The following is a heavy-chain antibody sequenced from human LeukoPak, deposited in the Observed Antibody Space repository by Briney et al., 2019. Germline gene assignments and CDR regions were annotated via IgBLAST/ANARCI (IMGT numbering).Heavy chain of an antibody. J-gene: IGHJ4*02. V-gene: IGHV3-23*01. Sequence: GGSLRLSCAASGFTFSSYAMSWVRQAPGKGLEWVSVISGSGGSTYYADSVKGRFTISRDNSKNTLFLQMNSLRAEDTAVYHCAKGREYSSTWYYLGYWGQGTLVTVSS. CDR3: AKGREYSSTWYYLGY. CDR2: ISGSGGST. D-gene: IGHD6-13*01. CDR1: GFTFSSYA.